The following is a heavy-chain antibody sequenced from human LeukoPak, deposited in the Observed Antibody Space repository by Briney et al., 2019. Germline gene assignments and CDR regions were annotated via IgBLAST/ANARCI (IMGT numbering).Heavy chain of an antibody. D-gene: IGHD3-3*01. CDR2: IYYSGST. CDR3: ARGLISYDFWSGYFDY. V-gene: IGHV4-59*01. CDR1: GGSISSYY. J-gene: IGHJ4*02. Sequence: SETLSLTCTVSGGSISSYYWSWIRQSPGKGLEWIGYIYYSGSTNYNPSLKSRVTISVDTSENQFSLKLSSVTAADTAVYYCARGLISYDFWSGYFDYWGQGTLVTVSS.